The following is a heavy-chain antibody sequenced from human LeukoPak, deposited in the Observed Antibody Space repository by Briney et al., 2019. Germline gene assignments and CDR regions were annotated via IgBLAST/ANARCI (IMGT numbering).Heavy chain of an antibody. CDR3: ARDRREVYKYGSGTFKFGENFFDS. CDR2: INPNSGGT. CDR1: GYTFTGYY. Sequence: ASVKVSCKASGYTFTGYYMHWVRQAPGQGLEWMGWINPNSGGTNYAQKFQGRVTMTRDTSISTAYMELSRLRSDDTALYYCARDRREVYKYGSGTFKFGENFFDSWGQGTLVTVSS. V-gene: IGHV1-2*02. D-gene: IGHD3-10*01. J-gene: IGHJ4*02.